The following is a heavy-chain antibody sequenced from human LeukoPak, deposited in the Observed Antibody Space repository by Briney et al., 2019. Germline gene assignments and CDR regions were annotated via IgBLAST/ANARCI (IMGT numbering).Heavy chain of an antibody. CDR3: AREEYCGGGSCYSNP. CDR1: GFTFSDYW. J-gene: IGHJ5*02. Sequence: GGSLRLSCAASGFTFSDYWMSWVRQAPGKGLEWVANIKQDGSEKYYMDSVKGRFTVSRDNPKNSLFLQMNSLRAEDTAVYYCAREEYCGGGSCYSNPWGQGTLVTVSS. V-gene: IGHV3-7*01. CDR2: IKQDGSEK. D-gene: IGHD2-15*01.